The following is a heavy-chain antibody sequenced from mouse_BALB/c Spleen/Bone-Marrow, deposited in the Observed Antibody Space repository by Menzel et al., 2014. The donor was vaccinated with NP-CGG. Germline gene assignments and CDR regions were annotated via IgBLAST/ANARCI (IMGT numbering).Heavy chain of an antibody. D-gene: IGHD1-1*01. V-gene: IGHV3-2*02. CDR2: ISYSGST. CDR1: GYSITSDYA. Sequence: VQLQQSGPGLVKPSQSLSLTCTVTGYSITSDYAWNWIRQFPGNKLEWMGYISYSGSTSYNPSLKSRISITRDTSKNQFFLQLNSWTTEDTATYYCASHYYGSSYYAMDYWGQGTSVTVSS. J-gene: IGHJ4*01. CDR3: ASHYYGSSYYAMDY.